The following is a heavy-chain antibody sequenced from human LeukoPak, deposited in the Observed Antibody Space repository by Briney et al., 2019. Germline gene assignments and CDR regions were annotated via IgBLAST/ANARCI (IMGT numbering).Heavy chain of an antibody. CDR2: ISGSGGST. J-gene: IGHJ4*02. CDR3: AKVVAVAGTYYFDY. CDR1: GGSFSGYY. D-gene: IGHD6-19*01. V-gene: IGHV3-23*01. Sequence: ETLSLTCAVYGGSFSGYYWSWIRQPPGKGLEWVSAISGSGGSTYYADSVKGRFTISRDNSKNTLYLQMNSLRAEDTAVYYCAKVVAVAGTYYFDYWGQGTLVTVSS.